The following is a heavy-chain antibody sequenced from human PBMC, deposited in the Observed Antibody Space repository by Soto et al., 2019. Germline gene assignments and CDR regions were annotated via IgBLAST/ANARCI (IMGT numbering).Heavy chain of an antibody. CDR3: ARGVGYYDSSGYPFAY. CDR2: INPRSGKT. J-gene: IGHJ4*02. CDR1: GYTFTSYG. Sequence: ASVKVSCKASGYTFTSYGISWVRQAPGQGLEWMGIINPRSGKTNYPQKFQGRVTMNRDTSTTTVYMELSTLRSEDTAMYYCARGVGYYDSSGYPFAYWGQGTLVTVSS. V-gene: IGHV1-46*03. D-gene: IGHD3-22*01.